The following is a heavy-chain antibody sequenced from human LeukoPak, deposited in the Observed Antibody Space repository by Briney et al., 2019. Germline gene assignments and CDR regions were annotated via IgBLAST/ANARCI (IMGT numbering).Heavy chain of an antibody. CDR3: ARSSGWYDSYYYYYYMDV. Sequence: ASVKVSCKASGYTFTSYGISWVRQAPGQGLEWMGWISAYNGNTNYAQKLQGRATMTTDTSTSTAYMELRSLRSDDTAVYYCARSSGWYDSYYYYYYMDVWGKGTTVTVSS. CDR2: ISAYNGNT. D-gene: IGHD6-19*01. J-gene: IGHJ6*03. CDR1: GYTFTSYG. V-gene: IGHV1-18*01.